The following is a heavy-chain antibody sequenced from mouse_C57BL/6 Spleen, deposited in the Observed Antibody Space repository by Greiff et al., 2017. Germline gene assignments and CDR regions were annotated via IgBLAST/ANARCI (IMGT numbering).Heavy chain of an antibody. CDR2: IYPGDGDT. V-gene: IGHV1-80*01. Sequence: VQLQQSGAELVKPGASVKISCKASGYAFSSYWMNWVKQRPGKGLEWIGQIYPGDGDTNYNGKFKGKATLTADKSSSTAYMQLSSLTSEDSAVYCCARGGNCRGYAMDYWGQGTSVTVSS. D-gene: IGHD2-1*01. J-gene: IGHJ4*01. CDR3: ARGGNCRGYAMDY. CDR1: GYAFSSYW.